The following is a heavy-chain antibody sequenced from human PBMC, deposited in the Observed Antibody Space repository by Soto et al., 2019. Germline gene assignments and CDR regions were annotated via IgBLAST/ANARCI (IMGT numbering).Heavy chain of an antibody. CDR2: ISAYNGNT. D-gene: IGHD1-1*01. J-gene: IGHJ6*02. Sequence: ASVKVSCKASGYTFTSYGISWVRQAPGQGLEWMGWISAYNGNTNYAQKLQGRVTMTTDTSTSTAYMELRSLRSDDTAVYYCARGRQLGRRQDYYYGMDVWGQGTTVTVSS. CDR1: GYTFTSYG. CDR3: ARGRQLGRRQDYYYGMDV. V-gene: IGHV1-18*01.